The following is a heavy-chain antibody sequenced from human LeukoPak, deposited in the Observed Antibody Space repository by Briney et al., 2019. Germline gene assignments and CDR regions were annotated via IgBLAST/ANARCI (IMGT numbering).Heavy chain of an antibody. V-gene: IGHV4-59*01. CDR3: ARVLDLSKRGLDAFDI. J-gene: IGHJ3*02. D-gene: IGHD3-16*01. CDR1: SGSISSYF. CDR2: VYYSGST. Sequence: KSSETLSLTCTVSSGSISSYFWSWIRQPPGKGLEWIGYVYYSGSTNYNPSLKSRVTISVDTSKKQFSLKLSSATAADTAVYYCARVLDLSKRGLDAFDIWGQGTMVTVSS.